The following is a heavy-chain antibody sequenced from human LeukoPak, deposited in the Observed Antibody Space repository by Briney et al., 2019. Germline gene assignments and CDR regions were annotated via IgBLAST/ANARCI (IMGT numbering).Heavy chain of an antibody. J-gene: IGHJ6*02. Sequence: GGSLRLSCAASGFTFSSYEMNWVRQVPGKGLEWVSYVSSSGSTIYYADSVKGRFTISRDNAKNSLYLQMNSLRAEDTAVYYCATSYERYYDILTGPTDYYYGMDVWGQGTTVTVSS. CDR2: VSSSGSTI. CDR3: ATSYERYYDILTGPTDYYYGMDV. V-gene: IGHV3-48*03. D-gene: IGHD3-9*01. CDR1: GFTFSSYE.